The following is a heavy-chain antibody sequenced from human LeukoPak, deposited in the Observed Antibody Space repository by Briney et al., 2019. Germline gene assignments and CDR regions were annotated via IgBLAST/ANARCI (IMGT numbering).Heavy chain of an antibody. J-gene: IGHJ4*02. CDR2: ISTSNSYI. CDR1: GFTFSDYH. V-gene: IGHV3-21*01. Sequence: PGGSLRLSCVVSGFTFSDYHMNWVRQAPGKGLEWVSSISTSNSYIYYADSLTGRFTISRDNAKNSLYLQMNSLRAEDTAVYYCARDYTRGSYFSGSMGWGQGTLVTVSS. CDR3: ARDYTRGSYFSGSMG. D-gene: IGHD1-26*01.